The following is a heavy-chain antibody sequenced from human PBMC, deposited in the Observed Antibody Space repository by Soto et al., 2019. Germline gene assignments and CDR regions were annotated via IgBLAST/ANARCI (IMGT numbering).Heavy chain of an antibody. CDR2: ISAYNGNT. CDR3: ARDGDSGGYFYYSGMDV. V-gene: IGHV1-18*04. CDR1: GYTFTSYG. Sequence: ASVKVSCKASGYTFTSYGISWVRQAPGQGLEWMGWISAYNGNTNYAQKLQGRVTMTTDTSTSTAYMELRSLRSDGTAVYYCARDGDSGGYFYYSGMDVWGQGTTVTVS. D-gene: IGHD3-22*01. J-gene: IGHJ6*02.